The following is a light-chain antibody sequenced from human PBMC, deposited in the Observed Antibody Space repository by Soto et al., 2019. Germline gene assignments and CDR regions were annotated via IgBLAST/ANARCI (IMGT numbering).Light chain of an antibody. V-gene: IGLV1-47*01. Sequence: QTVVTQSPSASGTPGQRVTISCSGSSSNIGTNYVYWYQQLPGTAPKLLIYRNNQRPSGVPHRFSGSKSGTSASLAISGLRSEDEADYYCAVWDDSLSGWVFGGGTKVTVL. CDR3: AVWDDSLSGWV. J-gene: IGLJ3*02. CDR1: SSNIGTNY. CDR2: RNN.